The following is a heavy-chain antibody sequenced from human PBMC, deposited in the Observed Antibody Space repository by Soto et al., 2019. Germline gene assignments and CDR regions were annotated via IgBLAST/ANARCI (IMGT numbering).Heavy chain of an antibody. CDR3: ARDGGLYYDFWSGYYSRINWFDP. D-gene: IGHD3-3*01. CDR1: GFTFSSYS. Sequence: GGSVRLSCAASGFTFSSYSMNWVRQAPGKGLEWVSSISSSSSYIYYADSVKGRFTISRDNAKNSLYLQMNSLRAEDTAVYYCARDGGLYYDFWSGYYSRINWFDP. J-gene: IGHJ5*02. CDR2: ISSSSSYI. V-gene: IGHV3-21*01.